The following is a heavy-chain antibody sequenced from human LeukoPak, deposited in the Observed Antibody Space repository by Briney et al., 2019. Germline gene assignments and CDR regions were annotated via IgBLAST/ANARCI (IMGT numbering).Heavy chain of an antibody. CDR2: ISGSGGST. D-gene: IGHD3-22*01. CDR1: GFTFSSYA. J-gene: IGHJ4*02. Sequence: GGSLRLSXAASGFTFSSYAMSWVRQTPGKGLEWVSAISGSGGSTYYADSVKGRFTISRDNSKNTLYLQMNSLRAEDTAVYYCAKEGQYYYDSSGYYPIDYWGQGTLVTVSS. CDR3: AKEGQYYYDSSGYYPIDY. V-gene: IGHV3-23*01.